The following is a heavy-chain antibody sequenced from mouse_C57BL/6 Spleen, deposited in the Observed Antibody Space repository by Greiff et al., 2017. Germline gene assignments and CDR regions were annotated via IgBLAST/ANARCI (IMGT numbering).Heavy chain of an antibody. CDR1: GYTFTGYW. J-gene: IGHJ4*01. D-gene: IGHD2-4*01. V-gene: IGHV1-9*01. CDR3: ARALYDYDGGDYYAMDY. CDR2: ILPGSGST. Sequence: VKLQESGAELMKPGASVKLSCKATGYTFTGYWIEWVKQRPGHGLEWIGEILPGSGSTNYNEKFKGKATFTADTSSNTAYMQLSSLTTEDSAIYYCARALYDYDGGDYYAMDYWGQGTSVTVSS.